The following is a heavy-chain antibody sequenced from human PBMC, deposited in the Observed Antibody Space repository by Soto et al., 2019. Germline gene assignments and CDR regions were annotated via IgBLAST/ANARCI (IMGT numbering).Heavy chain of an antibody. J-gene: IGHJ4*02. CDR3: ARGRGVVVPAANDY. Sequence: PSETLSLTCAVYGGSFSGYYWSWIRQPPGKGLEWIGEINHSGSTNYNPSLKSRVTISVDTSKNQFSLKLSSVTAADTAVYYCARGRGVVVPAANDYWGQGTLVT. CDR2: INHSGST. D-gene: IGHD2-2*01. CDR1: GGSFSGYY. V-gene: IGHV4-34*01.